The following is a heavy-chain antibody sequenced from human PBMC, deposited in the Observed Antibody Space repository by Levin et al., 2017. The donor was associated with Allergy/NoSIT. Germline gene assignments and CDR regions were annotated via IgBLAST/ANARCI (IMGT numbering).Heavy chain of an antibody. V-gene: IGHV3-74*01. CDR3: ARDTTVTFYYYYYMDV. J-gene: IGHJ6*03. CDR2: INSDGSST. D-gene: IGHD4-17*01. CDR1: GFTFSSYW. Sequence: GGSLRLSCAASGFTFSSYWMHWVRQAPGKGLVWVSRINSDGSSTSYADSVKGRFTISRDNAKNTLYLQMNSLRAEDTAVYYCARDTTVTFYYYYYMDVWGKGTTVTVFS.